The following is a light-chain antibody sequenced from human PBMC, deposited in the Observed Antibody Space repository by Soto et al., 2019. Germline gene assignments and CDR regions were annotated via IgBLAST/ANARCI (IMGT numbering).Light chain of an antibody. CDR3: AAWDDSLSGPDV. CDR1: SSNIGSNY. J-gene: IGLJ1*01. Sequence: QSVLTQPPSASGTPGQRVTISCSGSSSNIGSNYVYWYQQLPGTAPKLLIYRNNQRCSGVPDRFSGSKSGTSASLAISGLRSEDEADYYSAAWDDSLSGPDVFGPGTKLTVL. CDR2: RNN. V-gene: IGLV1-47*01.